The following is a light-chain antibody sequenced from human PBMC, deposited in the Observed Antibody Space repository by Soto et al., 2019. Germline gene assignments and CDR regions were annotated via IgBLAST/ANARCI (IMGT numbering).Light chain of an antibody. V-gene: IGKV1-5*01. CDR2: DAS. Sequence: DIQMTQSPSTLSASVGDRVTITCRASQSISSWLAWYQQKPGRAPKLLIYDASNLESGVPSRFSGSGSGTDFTFTINSLQPEDITTYYCQQYHNLPLTFGGGTKVDIK. CDR1: QSISSW. J-gene: IGKJ4*01. CDR3: QQYHNLPLT.